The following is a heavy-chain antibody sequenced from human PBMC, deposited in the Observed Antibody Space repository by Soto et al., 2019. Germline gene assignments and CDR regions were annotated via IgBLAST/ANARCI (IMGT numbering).Heavy chain of an antibody. Sequence: QVQLVESGGGVVQPGRSLRLSCAASGFTFSSYGMHWVRQAPGKGLEWVAVIWYDGSNKYYADSVKGRFTISRDNSKNTLYPQMNSLRAEDTAVYYCAREAGDYGEGDYYYYYGMDVWGQGTTVTVSS. CDR2: IWYDGSNK. D-gene: IGHD4-17*01. V-gene: IGHV3-33*01. CDR3: AREAGDYGEGDYYYYYGMDV. CDR1: GFTFSSYG. J-gene: IGHJ6*02.